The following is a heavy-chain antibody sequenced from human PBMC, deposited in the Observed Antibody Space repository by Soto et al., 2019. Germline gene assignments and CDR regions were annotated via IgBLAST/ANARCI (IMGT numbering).Heavy chain of an antibody. D-gene: IGHD1-20*01. V-gene: IGHV1-18*01. CDR3: ARDGISGAEPFEI. CDR2: ISAYNGNL. J-gene: IGHJ3*02. CDR1: GYTFINYG. Sequence: QVQLVQSGAEVKMPGASVKVSCKASGYTFINYGISWVRQAPGQGLEWMGWISAYNGNLNYAQKIQGRVTMTTDASTTTAYTELRSLRSDDTAVYYCARDGISGAEPFEIWGQGTMVTVSS.